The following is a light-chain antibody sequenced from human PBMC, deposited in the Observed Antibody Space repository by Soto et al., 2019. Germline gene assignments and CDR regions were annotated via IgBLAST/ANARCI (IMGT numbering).Light chain of an antibody. CDR2: DAY. V-gene: IGKV1-5*01. J-gene: IGKJ4*01. Sequence: GDRVTITCRASQSISIWLXXYXXKXGXXXKXXXYDAYNLESGVPSRFSGSGSGTDFTLTISCLQSEDFATYYCQQYYSFPLTFGGGNEVGI. CDR1: QSISIW. CDR3: QQYYSFPLT.